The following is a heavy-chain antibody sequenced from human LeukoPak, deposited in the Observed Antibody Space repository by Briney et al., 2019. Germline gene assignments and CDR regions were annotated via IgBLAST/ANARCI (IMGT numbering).Heavy chain of an antibody. V-gene: IGHV3-30*18. Sequence: PGGSLRLSCAGSGFIFRNYGMHWVRQAPGQGLEWVAVISDGGTHLYYADSVKGRFTISRDNAKNTLYLQMNSLRAEDTAVYYCAKDTPGYCSSTSCHIDYWGQGTLVTVSS. J-gene: IGHJ4*02. CDR3: AKDTPGYCSSTSCHIDY. CDR2: ISDGGTHL. CDR1: GFIFRNYG. D-gene: IGHD2-2*02.